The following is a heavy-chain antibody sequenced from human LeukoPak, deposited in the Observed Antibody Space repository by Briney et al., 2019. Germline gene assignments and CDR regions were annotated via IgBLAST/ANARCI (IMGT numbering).Heavy chain of an antibody. J-gene: IGHJ3*02. CDR2: IYNVGTT. V-gene: IGHV4-30-2*01. Sequence: SETLSLTCTVSGGSINIGGYSWSWIRQAPGKGLEWIGYIYNVGTTFHNPSLRSRVTISVDTAKNQFSLKLSSVTAADTAIYYCARADLTHDFFDIWGQGTMVTVSS. CDR3: ARADLTHDFFDI. CDR1: GGSINIGGYS. D-gene: IGHD3/OR15-3a*01.